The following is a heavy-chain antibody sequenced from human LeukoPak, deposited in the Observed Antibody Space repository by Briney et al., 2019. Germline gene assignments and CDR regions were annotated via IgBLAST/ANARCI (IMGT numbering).Heavy chain of an antibody. V-gene: IGHV3-30-3*01. Sequence: GGSLRLSCAASGFTFSSYAMHWVRQAPGKGLEGVAVISYDGSNKYYADSVKGRFTISRDNSKNTLYLQMNSLRAEDTAVYYCARAREQWLVRGYFQHWGQGTLVTVSS. J-gene: IGHJ1*01. CDR2: ISYDGSNK. CDR3: ARAREQWLVRGYFQH. CDR1: GFTFSSYA. D-gene: IGHD6-19*01.